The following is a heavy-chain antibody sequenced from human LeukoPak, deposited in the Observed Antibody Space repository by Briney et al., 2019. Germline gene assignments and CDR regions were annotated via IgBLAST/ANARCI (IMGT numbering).Heavy chain of an antibody. CDR2: ISASGGTT. D-gene: IGHD3-22*01. CDR3: AKDGDYDSSRGYFQH. Sequence: GGSLRLSCAASGSTFSSYSMNWVRQAPGKGLEWVSSISASGGTTYYADSVKGRFTISRENSKNTLYLQMNSLRAEDTAVYYCAKDGDYDSSRGYFQHWGQGTLVTVSS. J-gene: IGHJ1*01. V-gene: IGHV3-23*01. CDR1: GSTFSSYS.